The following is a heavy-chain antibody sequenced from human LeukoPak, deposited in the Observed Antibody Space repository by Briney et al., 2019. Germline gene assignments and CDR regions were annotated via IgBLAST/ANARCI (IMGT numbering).Heavy chain of an antibody. Sequence: SETLSLTCAVYGGSFSGYYWSWIRQPPGKGLEWIGEINLSGSTNYNPSLKSRVTISVDTSKNQFSLKLSSVTAADTAVYYCARKSPRGYCSSTSCYHYYYYYMDVWGKGTTVTVSS. CDR2: INLSGST. J-gene: IGHJ6*03. D-gene: IGHD2-2*01. CDR1: GGSFSGYY. V-gene: IGHV4-34*01. CDR3: ARKSPRGYCSSTSCYHYYYYYMDV.